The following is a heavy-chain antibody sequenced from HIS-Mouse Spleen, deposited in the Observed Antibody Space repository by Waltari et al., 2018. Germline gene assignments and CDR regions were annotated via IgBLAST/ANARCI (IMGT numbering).Heavy chain of an antibody. Sequence: LEWVANIKQDGSEKYYVDSVKGRFTISRDNAKNSLYLQMNSLRAEDTAVYYCASTNWPNVNYGDYGPDYWGQGTLVTVSS. CDR2: IKQDGSEK. J-gene: IGHJ4*02. V-gene: IGHV3-7*01. CDR3: ASTNWPNVNYGDYGPDY. D-gene: IGHD4-17*01.